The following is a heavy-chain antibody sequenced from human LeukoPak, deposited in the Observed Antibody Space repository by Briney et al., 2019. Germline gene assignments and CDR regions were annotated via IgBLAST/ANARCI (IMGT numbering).Heavy chain of an antibody. CDR3: ARDLAVQAAIHDAYEM. J-gene: IGHJ3*02. D-gene: IGHD2-2*01. CDR1: GGTFISYA. V-gene: IGHV1-69*06. CDR2: IIPIFETT. Sequence: SVKGSCKASGGTFISYAISWVRQAPGQGLEWMGGIIPIFETTNYAQKFQGRLTISADTSTTTAYMELSSLRSEDTAVYYCARDLAVQAAIHDAYEMWGQGTVVTVSP.